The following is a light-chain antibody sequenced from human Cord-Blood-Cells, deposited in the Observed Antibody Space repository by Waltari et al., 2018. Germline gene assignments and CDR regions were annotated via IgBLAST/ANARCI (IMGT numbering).Light chain of an antibody. CDR1: TSISSY. Sequence: DFQMTQSPSSLSESVGDRVTITCRTSTSISSYLTWYQQKPGKAPKLLIYAASSLQSGVPSRFSGSGSGTDFTLTISSLQPEDFATYYCQQSYSTLATFGPGTKVDIK. CDR3: QQSYSTLAT. CDR2: AAS. J-gene: IGKJ3*01. V-gene: IGKV1-39*01.